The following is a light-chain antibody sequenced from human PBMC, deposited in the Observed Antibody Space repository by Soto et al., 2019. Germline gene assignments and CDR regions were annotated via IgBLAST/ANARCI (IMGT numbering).Light chain of an antibody. CDR1: QGVSNS. CDR3: QQYDSYPRT. V-gene: IGKV1-16*01. Sequence: DMQMTQSPYSPSASVRDRVTITSRASQGVSNSLAWFQQKPGKGPKSLIYAASSLQSGVPSRFSGSGYGTDFTITISSLQPEDFATNYCQQYDSYPRTFGQGTKVDIK. J-gene: IGKJ1*01. CDR2: AAS.